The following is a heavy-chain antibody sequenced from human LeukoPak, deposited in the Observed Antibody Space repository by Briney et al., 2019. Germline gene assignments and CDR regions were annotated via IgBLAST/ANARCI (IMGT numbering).Heavy chain of an antibody. CDR1: GFTFSSYG. V-gene: IGHV3-33*06. Sequence: GRSLRLSCAASGFTFSSYGMHWVRQAPGKGLEWVAVIWYDGSNKYYADSVKGRFTISRDNSKNTLYLQMNSLRAEDTAVYYCAKPYGSGSYPPYFDYWGQGTLVTVSS. D-gene: IGHD3-10*01. CDR2: IWYDGSNK. CDR3: AKPYGSGSYPPYFDY. J-gene: IGHJ4*02.